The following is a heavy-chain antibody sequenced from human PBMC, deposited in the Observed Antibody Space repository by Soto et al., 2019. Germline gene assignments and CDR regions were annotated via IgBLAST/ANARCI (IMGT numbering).Heavy chain of an antibody. Sequence: EVQLLESGGGLVQPGGSLRLSCSGSGFTFSSYAMSWVRRAPGKGLAWVSGISGSGGSTYYADSVKGGFIISRDNSKNTLYLQMDSLRAEDTAVYYCAKDVILWFGELGGWFDPWGQGTLVTVSS. CDR2: ISGSGGST. V-gene: IGHV3-23*01. J-gene: IGHJ5*02. CDR3: AKDVILWFGELGGWFDP. D-gene: IGHD3-10*01. CDR1: GFTFSSYA.